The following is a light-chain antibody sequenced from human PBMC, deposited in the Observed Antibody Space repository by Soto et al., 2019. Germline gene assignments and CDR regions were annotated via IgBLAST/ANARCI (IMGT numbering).Light chain of an antibody. CDR3: AAWDDSLSWV. V-gene: IGLV1-44*01. Sequence: VLTQPPSASGTPGQRVTISCSGSSSNIGSNTVNWYQQLPGTAPKHLIFSNNQRPSGVPDRFSGSKSGTSASLAISGLQPEDEADYYCAAWDDSLSWVFGGGTKLTVL. CDR2: SNN. CDR1: SSNIGSNT. J-gene: IGLJ3*02.